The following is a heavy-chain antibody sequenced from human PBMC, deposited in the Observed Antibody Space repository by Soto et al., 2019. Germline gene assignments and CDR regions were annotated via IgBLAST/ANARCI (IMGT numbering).Heavy chain of an antibody. V-gene: IGHV4-38-2*02. J-gene: IGHJ4*02. CDR2: IYHSGST. Sequence: PSETLSLTCAVSGYSISSGYCWGWIRQPPGKGLEWIGSIYHSGSTYYNPSLKSRVTISVDTSKNQFSLKLSSVTAADTAVYYCARDLKAGGQGTLVTVSS. CDR3: ARDLKA. CDR1: GYSISSGYC. D-gene: IGHD3-9*01.